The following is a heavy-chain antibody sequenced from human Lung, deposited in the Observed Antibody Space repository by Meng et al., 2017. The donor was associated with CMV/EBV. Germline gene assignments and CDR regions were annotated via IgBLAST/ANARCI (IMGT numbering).Heavy chain of an antibody. CDR3: ARTRIEVEPDGRKIKYYNYGMDV. D-gene: IGHD2-2*01. CDR1: GYTFTTYD. V-gene: IGHV1-8*01. CDR2: MNPNSGNT. J-gene: IGHJ6*02. Sequence: ASXXVSXKASGYTFTTYDINWVRQATGQGLEWMGWMNPNSGNTGYAQKLQGRVTLTRVTSISTAYMELSSLTSDDTAVYYCARTRIEVEPDGRKIKYYNYGMDVWXQGTTVTVSS.